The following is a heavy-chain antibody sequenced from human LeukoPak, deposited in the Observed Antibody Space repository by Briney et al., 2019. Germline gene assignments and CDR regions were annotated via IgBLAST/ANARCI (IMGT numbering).Heavy chain of an antibody. V-gene: IGHV1-18*01. Sequence: GASVKVSCKASCYTFTSYGISWVRQAPGQGLEWMGWISAYNGNTNYAQKLQGRVTMTTDTSTSTAYMELRSLRSDDTAVYYCARVDVLRFLEWSYEVPWGQGTLVTVSS. CDR3: ARVDVLRFLEWSYEVP. D-gene: IGHD3-3*01. CDR2: ISAYNGNT. CDR1: CYTFTSYG. J-gene: IGHJ5*02.